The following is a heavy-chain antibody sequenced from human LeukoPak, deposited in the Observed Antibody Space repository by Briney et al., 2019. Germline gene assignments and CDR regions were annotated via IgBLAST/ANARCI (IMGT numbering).Heavy chain of an antibody. J-gene: IGHJ4*02. V-gene: IGHV3-23*01. CDR1: EFSVNNYF. D-gene: IGHD3-22*01. CDR3: AKSYQIVVVISQPLDY. CDR2: ISGSGGST. Sequence: GGSLRLSCAASEFSVNNYFMSWVRQAPGKGLEWVSAISGSGGSTYYADSVKGRFTISRDNSKNTLYLQMNSLRAEDTAVYYCAKSYQIVVVISQPLDYWGQGTLVTVSS.